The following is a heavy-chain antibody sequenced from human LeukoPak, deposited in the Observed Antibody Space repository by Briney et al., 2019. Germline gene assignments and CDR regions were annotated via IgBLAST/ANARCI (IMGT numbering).Heavy chain of an antibody. J-gene: IGHJ5*02. CDR2: MNPNSANT. V-gene: IGHV1-8*01. CDR1: GYTFTSYD. Sequence: ASVKVSCKASGYTFTSYDINWVRQATGQGLEWMGWMNPNSANTGYAQKFQGRVTMSRNASISTAYMELNSLRSEDTAVYYCARGARWSAVTGTINESWFDPWGQGTLVTVSS. D-gene: IGHD6-19*01. CDR3: ARGARWSAVTGTINESWFDP.